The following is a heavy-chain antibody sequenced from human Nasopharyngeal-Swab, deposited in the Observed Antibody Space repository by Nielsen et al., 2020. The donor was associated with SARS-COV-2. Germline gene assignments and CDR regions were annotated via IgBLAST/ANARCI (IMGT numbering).Heavy chain of an antibody. J-gene: IGHJ4*02. CDR2: ISYDGSNK. D-gene: IGHD7-27*01. CDR3: AKGKAYWGKLDY. Sequence: GGSLRLSCAASGFTFSSYGMHWVRQAPGKGLEWVAVISYDGSNKYYADSVKGRFTISRDNSKNTLYLQMNSLRAEDTAVYYCAKGKAYWGKLDYWGQGTLVTVSS. CDR1: GFTFSSYG. V-gene: IGHV3-30*18.